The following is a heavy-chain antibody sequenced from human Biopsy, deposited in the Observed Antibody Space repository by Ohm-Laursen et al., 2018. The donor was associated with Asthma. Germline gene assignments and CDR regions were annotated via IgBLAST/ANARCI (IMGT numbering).Heavy chain of an antibody. CDR2: IDPNSGGT. CDR1: GYPFTDYF. Sequence: ASVKVSCKASGYPFTDYFVHWGRQAPGQGLEWMGRIDPNSGGTNYAQKFLGRVTMTRDTSVNTAFMVLSRLRSDDTAVYYCARIKIRIGAGTDRYFDLWGRGTLVTVSS. D-gene: IGHD3-16*01. J-gene: IGHJ2*01. V-gene: IGHV1-2*06. CDR3: ARIKIRIGAGTDRYFDL.